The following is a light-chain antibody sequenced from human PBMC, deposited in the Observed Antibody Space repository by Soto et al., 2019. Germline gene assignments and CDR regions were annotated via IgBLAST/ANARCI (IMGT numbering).Light chain of an antibody. Sequence: DIVMTQSPDSLAVSLGERATLNCRSSQNILHSSNNRNYLAWYQHKPGQPPKLLMYWASTRQSGVPDRFSGSGSGADFTLTISSLQAEDVATYYCQQYYTSLLTFGGGTKVEMK. CDR3: QQYYTSLLT. J-gene: IGKJ4*01. CDR1: QNILHSSNNRNY. CDR2: WAS. V-gene: IGKV4-1*01.